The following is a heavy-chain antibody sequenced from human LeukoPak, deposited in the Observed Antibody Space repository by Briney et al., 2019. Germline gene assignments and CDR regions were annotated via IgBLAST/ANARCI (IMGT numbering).Heavy chain of an antibody. J-gene: IGHJ4*02. CDR1: GFTLNRYW. D-gene: IGHD1-14*01. CDR2: INEDGGER. CDR3: ARGGNLEN. Sequence: GGSLRLSCAASGFTLNRYWMSWVRQAPGKGLEWVANINEDGGERHYVDSVKGRFTISRDNAKNSLYLQMNSLRAEDTAIYYCARGGNLENWGGGTLVTVSS. V-gene: IGHV3-7*01.